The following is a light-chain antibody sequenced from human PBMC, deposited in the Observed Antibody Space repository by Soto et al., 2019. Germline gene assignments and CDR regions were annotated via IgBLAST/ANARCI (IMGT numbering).Light chain of an antibody. V-gene: IGKV1-39*01. CDR3: QQSYSTPLT. CDR1: QSISNY. Sequence: DIQMTQSTSSLSASVGDRVTITCRASQSISNYLKWYQQKPGKAPKLLIYAASSLQSGVPSRFSGSGSGTDFTLTISSLQPEDFATYYCQQSYSTPLTFGGGTKVEIK. J-gene: IGKJ4*01. CDR2: AAS.